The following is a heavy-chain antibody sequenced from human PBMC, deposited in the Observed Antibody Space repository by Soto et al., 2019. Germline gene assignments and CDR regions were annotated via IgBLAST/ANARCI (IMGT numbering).Heavy chain of an antibody. J-gene: IGHJ4*02. CDR2: IIPLFGTT. D-gene: IGHD6-13*01. CDR1: GGTFSSYT. Sequence: WASVKVSCKASGGTFSSYTIAWVRQAPGQGLEWMGEIIPLFGTTNYVEKFQGRLTITADASTSTAYMELSSLRSEDTAMYYCARDSIAAAGTDYWGQGTLVTVSS. CDR3: ARDSIAAAGTDY. V-gene: IGHV1-69*13.